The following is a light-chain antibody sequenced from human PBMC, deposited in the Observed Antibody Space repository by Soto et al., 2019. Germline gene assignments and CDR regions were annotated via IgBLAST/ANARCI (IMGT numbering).Light chain of an antibody. CDR1: SSDVGCYNL. CDR3: RSYAGSSTKV. J-gene: IGLJ1*01. CDR2: EGS. V-gene: IGLV2-23*01. Sequence: QSVLTQPASVSGSPGQSITISCTGSSSDVGCYNLVYWYQQHPGKAPKLMIYEGSKRPSGVSNRFSGSKSGNTASLTISGLQAEDEADYYCRSYAGSSTKVFGTGTKLTVL.